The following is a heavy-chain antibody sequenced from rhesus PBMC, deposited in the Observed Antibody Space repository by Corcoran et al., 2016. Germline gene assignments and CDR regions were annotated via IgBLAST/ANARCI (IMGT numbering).Heavy chain of an antibody. CDR1: GGSISSSY. J-gene: IGHJ4*01. CDR3: ASYSGSWNGNYFDY. D-gene: IGHD6-25*01. Sequence: QLQLQESGPGLVKPSETLSVTCAVSGGSISSSYWSWIRQAPGKGLEWIGYIYGSGSSTNYNPSLKSRFTLSGETSKNHLSLKLSSVTAADTAVYYCASYSGSWNGNYFDYWGQGVLVTVSS. V-gene: IGHV4-169*02. CDR2: IYGSGSST.